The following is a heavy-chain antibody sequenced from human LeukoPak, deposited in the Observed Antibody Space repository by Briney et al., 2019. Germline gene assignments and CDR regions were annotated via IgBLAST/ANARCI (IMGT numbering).Heavy chain of an antibody. CDR1: GFSFSSYA. J-gene: IGHJ6*04. D-gene: IGHD3-10*02. Sequence: PGGTLRLSCAVSGFSFSSYAMSWVRQAPEKGLEWVSAISGSGGNTYYADSVKGRFTISRDNSKNTLYLQMNSLRAEDTAVYYCAELGITMIGGVWGKGTTVTISS. CDR2: ISGSGGNT. CDR3: AELGITMIGGV. V-gene: IGHV3-23*01.